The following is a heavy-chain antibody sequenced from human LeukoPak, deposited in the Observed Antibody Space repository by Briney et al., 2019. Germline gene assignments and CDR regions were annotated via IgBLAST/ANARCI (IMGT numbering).Heavy chain of an antibody. CDR2: IYHSGST. V-gene: IGHV4-30-2*01. Sequence: PSETLSLTCAVSGGSISSGGYSWSWIRQPPGKGLEWIGYIYHSGSTYYNPSLKSRVTMSLDMSNNQISLMMTSVTAADTAVYYCARGIFIEDVDWGLDSWGQGALVVVSS. CDR3: ARGIFIEDVDWGLDS. CDR1: GGSISSGGYS. D-gene: IGHD2-21*01. J-gene: IGHJ4*02.